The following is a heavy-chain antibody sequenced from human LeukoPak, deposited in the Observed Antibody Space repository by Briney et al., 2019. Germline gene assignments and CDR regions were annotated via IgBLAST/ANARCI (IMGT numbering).Heavy chain of an antibody. Sequence: GASVKVSCKASGYTFTGYYMHWVRQAPGQRLEWMGWINPNSGGTNYAQKFQGRVTMTRDTSISTAYMELSRLRSDDTAVYYCAHAGGAVSPELPGGYLDYWGQGTLVTVSS. V-gene: IGHV1-2*02. CDR1: GYTFTGYY. CDR3: AHAGGAVSPELPGGYLDY. J-gene: IGHJ4*02. CDR2: INPNSGGT. D-gene: IGHD2-8*02.